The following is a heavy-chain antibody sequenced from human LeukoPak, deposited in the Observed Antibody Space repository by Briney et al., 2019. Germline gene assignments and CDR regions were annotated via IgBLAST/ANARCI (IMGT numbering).Heavy chain of an antibody. CDR2: IHPGDSDT. D-gene: IGHD2-21*02. CDR1: GYSFSNYW. J-gene: IGHJ4*02. CDR3: ARRAYCGGDCYVDY. V-gene: IGHV5-51*01. Sequence: HGESLKISCKGSGYSFSNYWIGWVRQMPGKGLEWMGIIHPGDSDTRYSPSFEGQVTISADKSISTAYLQWSSLKASDTAMYYCARRAYCGGDCYVDYWGQGTLVTVSS.